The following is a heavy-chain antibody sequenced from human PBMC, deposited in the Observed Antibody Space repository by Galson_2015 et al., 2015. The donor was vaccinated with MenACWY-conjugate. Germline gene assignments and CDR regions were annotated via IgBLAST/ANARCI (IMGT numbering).Heavy chain of an antibody. CDR2: LKKDGSEE. CDR1: GFTFSSYW. V-gene: IGHV3-7*03. Sequence: SLRLSCAAAGFTFSSYWMSWVRQAPGRGLEWVASLKKDGSEEYYVGSVKGRFTISRDNVRSSLHLQLNSLRAEDTAVYYCSTLDYFAMDVWGQGTTVTVSS. CDR3: STLDYFAMDV. D-gene: IGHD1-1*01. J-gene: IGHJ6*02.